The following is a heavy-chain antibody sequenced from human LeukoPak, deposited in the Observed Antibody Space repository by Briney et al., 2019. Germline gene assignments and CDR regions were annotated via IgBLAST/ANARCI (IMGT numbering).Heavy chain of an antibody. CDR2: TSYRSKWYN. V-gene: IGHV6-1*01. CDR1: GDSVSSNSAA. CDR3: ARGGQGDGYSADDAFDI. Sequence: SQTLSLTCAISGDSVSSNSAAWNWIRQSPSGGLEWPGRTSYRSKWYNDYAVSVKSRITINPDTSKNQFSLQLNSVTPEDTAVYYCARGGQGDGYSADDAFDIWGQGTLVTVSS. J-gene: IGHJ3*02. D-gene: IGHD5-24*01.